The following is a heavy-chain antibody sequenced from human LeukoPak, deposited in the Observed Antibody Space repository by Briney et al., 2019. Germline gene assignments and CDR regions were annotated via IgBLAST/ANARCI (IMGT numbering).Heavy chain of an antibody. V-gene: IGHV3-23*01. CDR2: ISGSGGST. D-gene: IGHD3-22*01. J-gene: IGHJ4*02. CDR3: AKRYYYDSSGYKSAFDY. Sequence: PGGSLRLSCAASGFTFNNYAMSWVRQAPGKGLEWVSAISGSGGSTYYADSVKGRFTISRDNSKNTLYLQMNSLRAEDTAVYYCAKRYYYDSSGYKSAFDYWGQGTLVTVSS. CDR1: GFTFNNYA.